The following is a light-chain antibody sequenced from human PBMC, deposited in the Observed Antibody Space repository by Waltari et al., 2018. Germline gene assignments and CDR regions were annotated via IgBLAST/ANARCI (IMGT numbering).Light chain of an antibody. CDR1: SIDLAGYSF. Sequence: QSALTQPASVSGSPGQSTTTPCPISSIDLAGYSFVSWYQQHPGKAHRLMIYDVTHRPSGVSNRFSGSKSGNTASLTISGLQPEDEADYYCSSYTSIIPPFLFGTGTKVTVL. V-gene: IGLV2-14*01. CDR3: SSYTSIIPPFL. CDR2: DVT. J-gene: IGLJ1*01.